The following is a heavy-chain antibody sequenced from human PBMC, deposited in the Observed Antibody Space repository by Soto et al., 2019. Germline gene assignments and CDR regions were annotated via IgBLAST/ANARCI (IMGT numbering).Heavy chain of an antibody. CDR3: AKEHTITFGEVIVHLRAMDS. D-gene: IGHD3-16*02. J-gene: IGHJ5*01. CDR1: GFTSNNYG. V-gene: IGHV3-23*01. Sequence: GGSLRLSCAASGFTSNNYGMTWVRQAPGNGLEWVSSISAGDGSTDYADSVKGRFTISRDNSKNTLYLQMNSLRAEDTAIYCCAKEHTITFGEVIVHLRAMDSWGQGTMVTVYS. CDR2: ISAGDGST.